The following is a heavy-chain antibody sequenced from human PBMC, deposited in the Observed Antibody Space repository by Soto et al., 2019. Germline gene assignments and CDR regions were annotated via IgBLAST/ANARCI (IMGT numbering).Heavy chain of an antibody. V-gene: IGHV3-74*01. CDR2: INSDGSDT. CDR3: ARLDSSSWAFDY. CDR1: GFTFSSYR. J-gene: IGHJ4*02. Sequence: EMQLVESGGGLVQPGGSLRLSCAASGFTFSSYRMNWVRQGPGKGLVWVSRINSDGSDTSYADSVKGRFTISRDNAKNTLYLQMNSLRAEDTAVYYCARLDSSSWAFDYWGQGTLVTVSS. D-gene: IGHD6-13*01.